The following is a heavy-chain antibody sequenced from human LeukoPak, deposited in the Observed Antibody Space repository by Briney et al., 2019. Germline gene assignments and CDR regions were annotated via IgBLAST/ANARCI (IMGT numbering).Heavy chain of an antibody. CDR3: ARPLDYYDSSGYPY. CDR1: GYTFTSYD. D-gene: IGHD3-22*01. V-gene: IGHV1-8*01. J-gene: IGHJ4*02. CDR2: MNPNSGNT. Sequence: GASVKVSCKASGYTFTSYDINWVRQATGQGLEWRGWMNPNSGNTGYAQKFQGRVTMTRNTSISTAYMELSSLRSEDTAVYYCARPLDYYDSSGYPYWGQGTLVTVSS.